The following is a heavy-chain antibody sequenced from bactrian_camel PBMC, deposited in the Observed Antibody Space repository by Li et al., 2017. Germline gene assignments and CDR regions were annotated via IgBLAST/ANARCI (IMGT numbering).Heavy chain of an antibody. J-gene: IGHJ4*01. Sequence: QVQLVESGGGSVQAGGSLRLACVVSGNMASINCLAWFRQAPGNEREAVAAIDSDGYPSYHAAVKGRFTVSKDNAKSTVYLQVNRLKSEDTALYYCATRLSLSDCTYSTTDGCYSHRGQGTQVTVS. CDR1: GNMASINC. V-gene: IGHV3S53*01. CDR2: IDSDGYP. D-gene: IGHD3*01.